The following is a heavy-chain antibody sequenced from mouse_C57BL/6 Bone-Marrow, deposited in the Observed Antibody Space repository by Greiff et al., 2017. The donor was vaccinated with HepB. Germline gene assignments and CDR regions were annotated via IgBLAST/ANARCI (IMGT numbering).Heavy chain of an antibody. CDR2: INPNNGGT. V-gene: IGHV1-26*01. J-gene: IGHJ4*01. D-gene: IGHD2-3*01. CDR3: ARPYDGDY. CDR1: GYTFTDYY. Sequence: VQLQQSGPELVKPGASVKISCKASGYTFTDYYMNWVKQSHGKSLEWIGDINPNNGGTSYNQKFKGKATLTVDKSSSTAYMELRSLTSEDSAVYYCARPYDGDYWGQGTSVTVSS.